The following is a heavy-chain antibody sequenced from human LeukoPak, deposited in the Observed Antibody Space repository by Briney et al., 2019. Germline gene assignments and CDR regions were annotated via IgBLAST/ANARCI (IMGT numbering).Heavy chain of an antibody. D-gene: IGHD3-3*01. CDR2: INHSGST. Sequence: SETLSLTCTVSGGSISSGGYYWSWIRQPPGKGLEWIGEINHSGSTNYNPSLKSRVTISVDTSKNQFSLKLSSVTAADTAVYYCARGKYYDFWSGYFNWFDPWGQGTLVTVSS. CDR1: GGSISSGGYY. CDR3: ARGKYYDFWSGYFNWFDP. V-gene: IGHV4-39*07. J-gene: IGHJ5*02.